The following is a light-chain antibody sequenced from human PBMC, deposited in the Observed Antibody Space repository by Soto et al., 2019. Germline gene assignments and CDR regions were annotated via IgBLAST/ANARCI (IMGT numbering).Light chain of an antibody. Sequence: DIQMTQSPSSLSASVGDRVTITCRASQSISSYLNWYQQKPGKAPKLLIYAASSLQSGVPSRFSGSGSGTDFTLTISSLQPEDFATYYCQQYSSSAGYTFGQGTKVEIK. J-gene: IGKJ2*01. CDR3: QQYSSSAGYT. CDR1: QSISSY. V-gene: IGKV1-39*01. CDR2: AAS.